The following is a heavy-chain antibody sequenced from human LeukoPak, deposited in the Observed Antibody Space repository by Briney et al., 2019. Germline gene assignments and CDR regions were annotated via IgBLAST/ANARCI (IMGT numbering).Heavy chain of an antibody. V-gene: IGHV4-39*07. J-gene: IGHJ4*02. CDR3: ARVVTIAAARNPFDY. Sequence: SETLSLTCTVSGGSISSSSYYWGWIRQPPGKGLEWIGSIYYSGSTYYNPSLKSRVTISVDTSKNQFSLKLSSVTAADTAVHYCARVVTIAAARNPFDYWGQGTLVTVSS. D-gene: IGHD6-13*01. CDR1: GGSISSSSYY. CDR2: IYYSGST.